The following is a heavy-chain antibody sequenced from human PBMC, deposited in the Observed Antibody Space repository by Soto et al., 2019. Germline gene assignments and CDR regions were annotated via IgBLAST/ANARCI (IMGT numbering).Heavy chain of an antibody. CDR2: ISSSSSYI. CDR3: ARNRGSGSYFLRAFDI. D-gene: IGHD3-10*01. V-gene: IGHV3-21*01. Sequence: GGSLRLSCAASGFTFSSYSMNWVRQAPGKGLEWVSSISSSSSYIYYADSVKGRFTISRDNAKNSLYLQMNSLRAEDTAVYYCARNRGSGSYFLRAFDIWGQGAMVTVSS. CDR1: GFTFSSYS. J-gene: IGHJ3*02.